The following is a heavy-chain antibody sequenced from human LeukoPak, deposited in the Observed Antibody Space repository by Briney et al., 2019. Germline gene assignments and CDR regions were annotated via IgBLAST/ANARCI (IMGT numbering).Heavy chain of an antibody. CDR1: AYTFTDYY. CDR3: ATTSGYFYY. D-gene: IGHD1-26*01. CDR2: INPSSGDT. Sequence: ASVTVSCKASAYTFTDYYVHWVRQAPGQGLEWMGRINPSSGDTNYAQNLQGRVTMTRDTSISTAYMELSRLRSDDTAVYYCATTSGYFYYWGQGTLVTVSS. V-gene: IGHV1-2*06. J-gene: IGHJ4*02.